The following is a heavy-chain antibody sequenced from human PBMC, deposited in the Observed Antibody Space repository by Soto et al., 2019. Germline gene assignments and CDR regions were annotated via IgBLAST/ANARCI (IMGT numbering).Heavy chain of an antibody. CDR1: GFTFNSYA. V-gene: IGHV3-23*01. J-gene: IGHJ3*01. Sequence: EVQLLESGGGLVQPGGSLRLSCAASGFTFNSYAMSWVRQVPGKGLEWVSSITGTGGDTYYADSVSGRFIISRVNSENTLFLQGNSLRVDDTAVYFCATYSVYGGNPRNAFDVWGQGTFITVSP. CDR2: ITGTGGDT. D-gene: IGHD4-17*01. CDR3: ATYSVYGGNPRNAFDV.